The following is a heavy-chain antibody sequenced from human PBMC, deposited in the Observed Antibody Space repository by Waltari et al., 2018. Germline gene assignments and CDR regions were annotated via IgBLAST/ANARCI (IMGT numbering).Heavy chain of an antibody. CDR3: ASYPRPRDGDISDH. D-gene: IGHD3-3*02. CDR1: GGSFSGYY. CDR2: INYSGST. J-gene: IGHJ4*02. V-gene: IGHV4-34*01. Sequence: QVQLQQWGTGLLKPSETLSLTCAVAGGSFSGYYWSWSRQPPGNGLEWSGEINYSGSTNYNPSLKSPVTISVYMAKNQFALKLSAVNAADTAVYYCASYPRPRDGDISDHWGQGTLVTVSS.